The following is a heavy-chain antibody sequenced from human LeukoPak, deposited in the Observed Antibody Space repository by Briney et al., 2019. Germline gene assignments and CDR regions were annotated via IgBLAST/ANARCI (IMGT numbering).Heavy chain of an antibody. CDR1: GYSFTSYW. CDR2: IYPGDSDT. J-gene: IGHJ6*04. Sequence: GESLKISCKGSGYSFTSYWIGWVRQMPGKGLEWVGIIYPGDSDTRYSPSFQGQVTISADKSISTAYLQWSSLKASDTAMYYCARSMAVPVAMSYYYGMDVWGKGTTVTVSS. V-gene: IGHV5-51*01. D-gene: IGHD2-2*01. CDR3: ARSMAVPVAMSYYYGMDV.